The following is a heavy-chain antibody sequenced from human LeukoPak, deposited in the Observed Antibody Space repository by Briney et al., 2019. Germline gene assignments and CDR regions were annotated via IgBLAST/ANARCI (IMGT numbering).Heavy chain of an antibody. J-gene: IGHJ6*02. CDR2: INHSGST. CDR3: AGRLLEWTSPYYYYGIDV. CDR1: GGSFSGYY. Sequence: SETLSLTCAVYGGSFSGYYWSWIRQPPGKGLEWIGEINHSGSTNYNPSLKSRVTISVDTSKNQFSLKLSSVTAADTAVYYCAGRLLEWTSPYYYYGIDVWGQGTTVTVSS. D-gene: IGHD3-3*01. V-gene: IGHV4-34*01.